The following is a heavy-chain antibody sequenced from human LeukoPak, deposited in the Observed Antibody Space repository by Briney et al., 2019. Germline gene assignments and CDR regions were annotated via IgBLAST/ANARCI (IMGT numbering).Heavy chain of an antibody. V-gene: IGHV4-39*01. CDR1: VGSISRSSYF. CDR2: IYYCGIT. Sequence: SETLSLTCSVSVGSISRSSYFWGWILQPPGKGLEWIGRIYYCGITYSHPSLKGRVTISVDTAKSEFALKLRSVTGADRAVYYRARAEYTYGSFDHWGQGTLVTVSS. J-gene: IGHJ4*02. CDR3: ARAEYTYGSFDH. D-gene: IGHD5-18*01.